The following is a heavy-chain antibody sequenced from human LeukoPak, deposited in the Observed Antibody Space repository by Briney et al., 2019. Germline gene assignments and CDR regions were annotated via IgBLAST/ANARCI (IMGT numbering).Heavy chain of an antibody. J-gene: IGHJ4*02. CDR2: TYYRSKWYN. CDR1: GDSVSSNSAA. CDR3: ARGLSSSWYSLYYFDY. Sequence: SQTLSLTCAISGDSVSSNSAAWNWIRQSPSRGLEWLGRTYYRSKWYNDYAVSVKSRITINPDTSKNQFSLQLNSATPEDTAVYYCARGLSSSWYSLYYFDYWGQGTLVTVSS. D-gene: IGHD6-13*01. V-gene: IGHV6-1*01.